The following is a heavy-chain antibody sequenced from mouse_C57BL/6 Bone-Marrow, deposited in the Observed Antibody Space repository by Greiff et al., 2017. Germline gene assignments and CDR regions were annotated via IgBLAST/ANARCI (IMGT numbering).Heavy chain of an antibody. D-gene: IGHD1-1*01. V-gene: IGHV1-64*01. Sequence: VQLQQPGAELVKPGASVTLSCKASGYTFTSYWMHWVKQRPGQGLEWIGMIHPTSGSTNYNEKFKSKATLTVDKSSSTAYMQLNSLTSEDSAVDYCARRDYYGSRGWFAYWGQGTLVTVSA. CDR3: ARRDYYGSRGWFAY. CDR1: GYTFTSYW. J-gene: IGHJ3*01. CDR2: IHPTSGST.